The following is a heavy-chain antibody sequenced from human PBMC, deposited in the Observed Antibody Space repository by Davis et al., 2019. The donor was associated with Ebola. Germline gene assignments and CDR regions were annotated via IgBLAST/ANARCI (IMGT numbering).Heavy chain of an antibody. CDR3: ARVGGGYYDFWSGYYTGAFDY. CDR1: GFTFSSYW. J-gene: IGHJ4*02. Sequence: GGSLRLSCAASGFTFSSYWMSWIRQAPGKGLEWVANIKQDGSEKYYVDSVKGRFTISRDNAKNSLYLQMNSLRAEDTAVYYCARVGGGYYDFWSGYYTGAFDYWGQGTLVTVSS. V-gene: IGHV3-7*01. CDR2: IKQDGSEK. D-gene: IGHD3-3*01.